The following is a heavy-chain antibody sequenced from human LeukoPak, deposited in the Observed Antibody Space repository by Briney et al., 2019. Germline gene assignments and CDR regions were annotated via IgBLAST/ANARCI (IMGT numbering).Heavy chain of an antibody. CDR2: IYHSGRT. CDR1: GGSISSGDYY. D-gene: IGHD3-10*01. CDR3: ARAPTYGSGSYAIDP. V-gene: IGHV4-30-4*08. Sequence: SETLSLTCTVSGGSISSGDYYWSWLRQPPGRGLEWIGYIYHSGRTYYNPSLKSLVTISVDTSKNQFSLKLSSVAAADTAVYYCARAPTYGSGSYAIDPWGQGTLVTVSS. J-gene: IGHJ5*02.